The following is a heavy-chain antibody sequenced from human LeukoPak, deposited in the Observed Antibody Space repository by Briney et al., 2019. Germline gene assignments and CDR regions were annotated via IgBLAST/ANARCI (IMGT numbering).Heavy chain of an antibody. V-gene: IGHV4-39*07. CDR2: IYYSGNT. Sequence: SETLSLTSTVSGGSISSGTYYWGWIRQSPGKGLDWIGSIYYSGNTYYNPSLRSRVTISIDRPKNQFSLHLSSVTAADTAVYYCARTTPIAHWGQGTLVSVSS. CDR3: ARTTPIAH. J-gene: IGHJ4*02. CDR1: GGSISSGTYY. D-gene: IGHD4-11*01.